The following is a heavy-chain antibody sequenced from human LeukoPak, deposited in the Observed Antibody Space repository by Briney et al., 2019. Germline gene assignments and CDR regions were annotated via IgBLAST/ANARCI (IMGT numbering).Heavy chain of an antibody. CDR3: ARGGSYYDC. CDR1: GGSISSYY. Sequence: SETLSLTCTVSGGSISSYYWSWLRQPPGKGLEWIGYIYYSGSTNYNPSLKSRVTISVDTSKNHFSLKLSSVTAADTAVYYCARGGSYYDCWGQGTLVTVSS. V-gene: IGHV4-59*01. D-gene: IGHD1-26*01. J-gene: IGHJ4*02. CDR2: IYYSGST.